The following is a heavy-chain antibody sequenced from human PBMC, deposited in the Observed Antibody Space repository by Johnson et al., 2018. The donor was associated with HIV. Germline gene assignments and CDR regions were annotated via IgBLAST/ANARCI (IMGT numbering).Heavy chain of an antibody. D-gene: IGHD6-13*01. CDR1: GITVSSNY. J-gene: IGHJ3*02. CDR2: IFTVGDV. Sequence: VQLVESGGGLAQPGGSLRLSCAASGITVSSNYMSWVRQAPGKGLEWVSVIFTVGDVYYADSVKGRFTISRDNSKNTLYLQMNSLRAEDTAVYYCARELGYSSSNDAFDIWGQGTMVTVSS. V-gene: IGHV3-66*02. CDR3: ARELGYSSSNDAFDI.